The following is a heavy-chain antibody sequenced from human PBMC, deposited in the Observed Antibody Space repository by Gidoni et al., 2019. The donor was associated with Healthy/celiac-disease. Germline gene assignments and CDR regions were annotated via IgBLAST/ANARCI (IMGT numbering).Heavy chain of an antibody. Sequence: EVQLVESGGGLVQPGGSLRLSCAASGSTSSSYSMNWVRQAPGKGLEWVSYISSSSSTIYYADSVKGRFTISRDNAKNSLYLQMNSLRAEDTAVYYCARMFVDYGDYADWYFDLWGRGTLVTVSS. J-gene: IGHJ2*01. D-gene: IGHD4-17*01. CDR2: ISSSSSTI. V-gene: IGHV3-48*01. CDR1: GSTSSSYS. CDR3: ARMFVDYGDYADWYFDL.